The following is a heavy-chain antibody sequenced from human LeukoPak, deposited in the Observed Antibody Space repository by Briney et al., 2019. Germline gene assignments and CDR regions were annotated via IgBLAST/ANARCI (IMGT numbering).Heavy chain of an antibody. V-gene: IGHV3-21*01. CDR3: ARVAWDYYDTSGYRFDY. D-gene: IGHD3-22*01. CDR1: GFTFSDYT. CDR2: IRSSSSYI. J-gene: IGHJ4*02. Sequence: PGGSLRLSCAASGFTFSDYTMTWVRQAPGKGLEWVSSIRSSSSYIYYADSVKGRFTISRDSAKNSLYLQMNSLRAEDTAVYYCARVAWDYYDTSGYRFDYWGQGTLVTVSS.